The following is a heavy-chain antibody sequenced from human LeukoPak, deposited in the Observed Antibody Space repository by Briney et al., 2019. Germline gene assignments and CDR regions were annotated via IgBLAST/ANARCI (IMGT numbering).Heavy chain of an antibody. J-gene: IGHJ4*02. D-gene: IGHD5-12*01. CDR3: ARGALLTRDSGYPVFAY. CDR2: ISTTSRTI. V-gene: IGHV3-11*01. Sequence: GGSLRLSCAASGFTFSDYYMTWIRQAPGKGLEWISYISTTSRTIYYAESVKGRFTISSDNAKMSVDLQMNSLSGEDTATYYCARGALLTRDSGYPVFAYWGQGTQVTVSS. CDR1: GFTFSDYY.